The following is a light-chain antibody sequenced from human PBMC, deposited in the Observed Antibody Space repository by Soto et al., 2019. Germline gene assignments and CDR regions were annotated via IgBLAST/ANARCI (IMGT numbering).Light chain of an antibody. J-gene: IGKJ1*01. CDR2: GAS. V-gene: IGKV3-20*01. Sequence: EIVLTQSPGTLSLSPGERATLSCRASQSVSSNYLAWYQQKPGQAPRLLIYGASSRATGVPDRFSGSGSGTDFTLTISRLEPEDFAVYYCQHYAGSGWTFGQGTKVEIK. CDR3: QHYAGSGWT. CDR1: QSVSSNY.